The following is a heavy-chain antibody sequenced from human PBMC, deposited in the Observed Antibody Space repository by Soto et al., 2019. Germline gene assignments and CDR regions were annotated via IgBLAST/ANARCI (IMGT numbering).Heavy chain of an antibody. Sequence: QVQLQESGPGLVKPSETLSLSCTVSGGSISSYYWSWFRQSPGKRMEWIGYVHHSWGSSYNPSLPSRVAISLATSKSQFSLTVTSVTATDTAVYYCARQGFGPLHGLVDVWGQGTTVTVSS. D-gene: IGHD3-10*01. V-gene: IGHV4-59*08. CDR1: GGSISSYY. J-gene: IGHJ6*02. CDR3: ARQGFGPLHGLVDV. CDR2: VHHSWGS.